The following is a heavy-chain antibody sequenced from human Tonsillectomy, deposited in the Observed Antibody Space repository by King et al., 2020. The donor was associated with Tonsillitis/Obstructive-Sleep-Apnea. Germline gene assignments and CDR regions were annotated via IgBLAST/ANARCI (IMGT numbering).Heavy chain of an antibody. Sequence: DVQLVESGGGLVKPGGSLRLSCAASGLNFKNAWMSWVRQVPGKGLEWVGRIKSKTSGGAADYAAPVKGRFTISRDDSQDTLDLQMNSLKTEDTAVYYCFTDPGDYEDYCGQGTPVSVSA. CDR2: IKSKTSGGAA. V-gene: IGHV3-15*01. CDR3: FTDPGDYEDY. D-gene: IGHD2-21*02. J-gene: IGHJ4*02. CDR1: GLNFKNAW.